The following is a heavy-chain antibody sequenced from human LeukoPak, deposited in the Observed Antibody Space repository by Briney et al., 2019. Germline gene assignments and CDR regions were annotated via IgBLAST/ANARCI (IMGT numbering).Heavy chain of an antibody. CDR2: IKQDGSEK. CDR1: GFTVSSYW. CDR3: AREGGDYGDADGY. D-gene: IGHD4-17*01. V-gene: IGHV3-7*01. Sequence: PGGSPRLSCAASGFTVSSYWMSWVRQAPGKGLEWVANIKQDGSEKYYVDSVKGRFTISGDNAKNSLYLQMNSLRAEDTAVYYCAREGGDYGDADGYWGQGTLVTVSS. J-gene: IGHJ4*02.